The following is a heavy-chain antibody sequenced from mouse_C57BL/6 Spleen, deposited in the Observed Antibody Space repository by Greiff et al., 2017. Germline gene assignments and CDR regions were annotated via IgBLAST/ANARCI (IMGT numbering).Heavy chain of an antibody. J-gene: IGHJ4*01. CDR3: SRGIDYDYGGYAMDY. V-gene: IGHV1-54*01. Sequence: VQLQQSGAELVRPGTSVKVSCKASGYAFTNYLIEWVKQRPGQGLEWIGVINPGSGGTNYNEKFKGTDTLTGEKSSSSAYMQLSSLTSEDSAVYFCSRGIDYDYGGYAMDYWGQGTSVTVSS. D-gene: IGHD2-4*01. CDR1: GYAFTNYL. CDR2: INPGSGGT.